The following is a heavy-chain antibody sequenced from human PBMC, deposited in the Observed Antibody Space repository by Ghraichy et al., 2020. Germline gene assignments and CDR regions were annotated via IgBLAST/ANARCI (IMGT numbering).Heavy chain of an antibody. CDR2: ISGSGGST. D-gene: IGHD5-18*01. V-gene: IGHV3-23*01. CDR3: AKLRGYSYGYLDY. J-gene: IGHJ4*02. Sequence: GGSLRLSCAASGFTFSSYAMSWVRQAPGKGLEWVSAISGSGGSTYYADSVKGRFTISSDNSKNTLYLQMNSLRAEATAVYYCAKLRGYSYGYLDYWGQGTLVTVSS. CDR1: GFTFSSYA.